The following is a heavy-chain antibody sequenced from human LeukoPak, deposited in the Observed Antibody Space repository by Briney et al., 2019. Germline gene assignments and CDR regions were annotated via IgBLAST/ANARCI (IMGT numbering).Heavy chain of an antibody. D-gene: IGHD3-10*01. J-gene: IGHJ3*02. CDR1: GYTLTELS. V-gene: IGHV1-24*01. Sequence: ASVKVSCKVSGYTLTELSMHWVRQAPGKGLEWMGGFDPEDGETIYAQKFQGRVTMTEDTSTDTAYMELSSLRSEDTAVYYCATVVGELFTNAFDIWGQGTMVTVSS. CDR2: FDPEDGET. CDR3: ATVVGELFTNAFDI.